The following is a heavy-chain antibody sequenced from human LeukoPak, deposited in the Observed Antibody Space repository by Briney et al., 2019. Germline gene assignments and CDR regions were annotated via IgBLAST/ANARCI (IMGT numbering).Heavy chain of an antibody. CDR2: NNHSGST. CDR1: GGSFSGCY. CDR3: ARVAVLRYLPYYFDY. Sequence: PSETLSLTCAVYGGSFSGCYWSWIRQPPGKGLEWIGENNHSGSTNYNPSLKSRVTISVDTSKNQFFLKLSSVTAADTAVYYCARVAVLRYLPYYFDYWGQGTLVTVSS. D-gene: IGHD3-9*01. V-gene: IGHV4-34*01. J-gene: IGHJ4*02.